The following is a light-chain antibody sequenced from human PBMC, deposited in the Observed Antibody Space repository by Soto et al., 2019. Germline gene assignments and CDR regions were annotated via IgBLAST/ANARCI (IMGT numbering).Light chain of an antibody. CDR3: QQSYSTPYT. V-gene: IGKV1-39*01. Sequence: DIQMTQSPSTLSASVGDRVTITCRASQSISSWLDWYQQKPGKAPKLLIYAASSLQSGVPSRFSGSGSGTDFTLTISSLQPEDFATYYCQQSYSTPYTFGQGTKVDIK. J-gene: IGKJ2*01. CDR1: QSISSW. CDR2: AAS.